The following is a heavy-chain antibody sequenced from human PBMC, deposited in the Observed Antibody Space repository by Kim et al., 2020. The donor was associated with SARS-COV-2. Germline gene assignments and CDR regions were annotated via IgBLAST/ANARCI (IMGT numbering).Heavy chain of an antibody. CDR2: ISSSSSYT. J-gene: IGHJ6*02. D-gene: IGHD5-18*01. CDR3: ARDLGTAMVLSYYYGMDV. V-gene: IGHV3-11*06. Sequence: GGSLRLSCAASGFTFSDYYMSWIRQAPGKGLEWVSYISSSSSYTNYADSVKGRFTISRDNAKNSLYLQMNSLRAEDTAVYYCARDLGTAMVLSYYYGMDVWGQGTTVTVSS. CDR1: GFTFSDYY.